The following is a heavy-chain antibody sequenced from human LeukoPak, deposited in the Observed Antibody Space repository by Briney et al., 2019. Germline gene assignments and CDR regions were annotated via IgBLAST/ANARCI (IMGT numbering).Heavy chain of an antibody. CDR1: GGSIRSSAYY. CDR2: MFESGST. CDR3: ARGKIPYYDFWSGYYYYYGMDV. Sequence: SETLSLTCTVSGGSIRSSAYYWGWIRQPPGKGLEWIASMFESGSTYHNPSLRSRVTISVDTSKNQFSLKLSSVTAADTAVYYCARGKIPYYDFWSGYYYYYGMDVWGQGTTVTVSS. D-gene: IGHD3-3*01. V-gene: IGHV4-39*07. J-gene: IGHJ6*02.